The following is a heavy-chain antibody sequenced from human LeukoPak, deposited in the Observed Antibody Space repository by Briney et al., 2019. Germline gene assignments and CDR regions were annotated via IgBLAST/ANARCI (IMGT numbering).Heavy chain of an antibody. V-gene: IGHV3-30*04. J-gene: IGHJ6*03. CDR3: ASRLGVVVPAAHYYMDV. Sequence: PGGSLRLSCAASGFTFSNYAMHWVRQAPGKGLEWVAIISYDGSNKYYADSVKGRFTISRDNAKNSLYLQMNSLRAEDTAVYYCASRLGVVVPAAHYYMDVWGKGTTVTVSS. CDR1: GFTFSNYA. D-gene: IGHD2-2*01. CDR2: ISYDGSNK.